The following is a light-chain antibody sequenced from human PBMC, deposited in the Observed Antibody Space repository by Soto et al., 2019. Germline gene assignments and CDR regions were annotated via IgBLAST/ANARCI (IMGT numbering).Light chain of an antibody. CDR2: GAS. J-gene: IGKJ2*01. Sequence: EIVLTQSPGTLSLSAGERATLSCRASQSVSSSYLAWYQQKPGQALRLLIYGASSRATGIPARFSGSGSGTDFTRTISKLGGEDFAVYYCQQYGSSSQTFGQGTMLESK. V-gene: IGKV3-20*01. CDR3: QQYGSSSQT. CDR1: QSVSSSY.